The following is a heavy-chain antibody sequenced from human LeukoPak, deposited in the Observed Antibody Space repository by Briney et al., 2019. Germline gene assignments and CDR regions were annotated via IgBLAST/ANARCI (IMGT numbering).Heavy chain of an antibody. J-gene: IGHJ4*02. CDR3: ARYTANTAGYSFDF. CDR2: IYYSGST. D-gene: IGHD3-22*01. Sequence: PSETLSPTCTVSGGSISSSSYYWGWIRQPPGKGLEWIGSIYYSGSTYYNPSLKSRVTMSVDTSKNQSSLKLGSVTAAGTAVYYCARYTANTAGYSFDFWGQGALVTVSS. V-gene: IGHV4-39*07. CDR1: GGSISSSSYY.